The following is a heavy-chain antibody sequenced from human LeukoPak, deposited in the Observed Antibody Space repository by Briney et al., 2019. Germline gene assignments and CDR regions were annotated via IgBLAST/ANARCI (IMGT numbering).Heavy chain of an antibody. Sequence: GESLKISCKGFGYSFTSSWIGWVRQMPGKGLEWMGIIYPGDSDTRYSPPFQGHITISADKSITTAYLQWSSLKASDTAMYYCTKGEDQAYWGQGTLVTVSS. J-gene: IGHJ4*02. CDR3: TKGEDQAY. CDR2: IYPGDSDT. D-gene: IGHD3-10*01. V-gene: IGHV5-51*01. CDR1: GYSFTSSW.